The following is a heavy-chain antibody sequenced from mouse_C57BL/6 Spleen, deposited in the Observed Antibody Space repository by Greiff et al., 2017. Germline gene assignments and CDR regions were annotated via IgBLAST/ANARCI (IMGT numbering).Heavy chain of an antibody. CDR1: GYTFTSYW. CDR2: IDPSDSYT. CDR3: ARLNYTGYFDV. Sequence: QVQLQQSGAELVMPGASVKLSCKASGYTFTSYWMHWVKQRPGQGLEWIGEIDPSDSYTNYNQKFKGKSTLTVDKSSSTAYMQLSSLTSEDSAVYYCARLNYTGYFDVWGTGTTVTVSS. V-gene: IGHV1-69*01. D-gene: IGHD1-1*01. J-gene: IGHJ1*03.